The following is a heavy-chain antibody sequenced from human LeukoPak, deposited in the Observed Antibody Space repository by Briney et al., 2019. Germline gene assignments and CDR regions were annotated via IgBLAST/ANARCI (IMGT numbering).Heavy chain of an antibody. CDR2: IYYSGST. D-gene: IGHD3-10*01. J-gene: IGHJ6*04. CDR1: GGSISSSSYY. CDR3: ARDNLGRGFGELFSGGVDV. Sequence: SETLSLTCTVSGGSISSSSYYWGWIRQPPGKGLEWIGSIYYSGSTYYNPSLKSRVTISVDTSKNQFSLKLSSVTAADTAVYYCARDNLGRGFGELFSGGVDVWGKGTTVTISS. V-gene: IGHV4-39*07.